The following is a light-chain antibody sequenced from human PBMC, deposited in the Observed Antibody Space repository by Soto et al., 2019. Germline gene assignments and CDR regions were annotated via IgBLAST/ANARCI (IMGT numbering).Light chain of an antibody. CDR3: QQRVNWPPT. CDR2: DAS. Sequence: EIVLTQSPATLSLSPGERATLSCMAGQSISDYLAWYQQRPGQAPRLLIFDASNRAPGVPDRFSGGGSGTDFTLIISSLEPEDFAVSYCQQRVNWPPTFGGGTTVEI. J-gene: IGKJ4*01. CDR1: QSISDY. V-gene: IGKV3-11*01.